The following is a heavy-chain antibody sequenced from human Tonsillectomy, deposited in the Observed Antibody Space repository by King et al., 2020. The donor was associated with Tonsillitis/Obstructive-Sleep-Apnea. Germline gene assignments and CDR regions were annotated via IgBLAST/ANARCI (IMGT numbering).Heavy chain of an antibody. V-gene: IGHV5-51*03. J-gene: IGHJ3*02. Sequence: VQLVQSGTEVKKPGENLKIFCKGSAYSFTTYCIGWVSQMPGKGLEWMGSIYPVNSNTTYNPSFQDQVTVSADESISTAYLQRSRLNATDTAMYYCAKVLLRRYDSTAGDLDIWGQGTMVTVSS. CDR2: IYPVNSNT. CDR3: AKVLLRRYDSTAGDLDI. D-gene: IGHD3-22*01. CDR1: AYSFTTYC.